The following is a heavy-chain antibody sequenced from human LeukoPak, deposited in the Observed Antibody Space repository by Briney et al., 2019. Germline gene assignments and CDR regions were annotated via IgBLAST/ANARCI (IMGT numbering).Heavy chain of an antibody. CDR3: ARDGHSSGSFDY. CDR2: IRQDGGLT. Sequence: GGSLRLSCAASELTFTGYWMNWIRQAPGKGLQWVGNIRQDGGLTHYSDSVKGRFTISRDNAKRSLYLQMNSLRPEDTAVYYCARDGHSSGSFDYWGQGTLVTVSS. V-gene: IGHV3-7*01. CDR1: ELTFTGYW. J-gene: IGHJ4*02. D-gene: IGHD3-10*01.